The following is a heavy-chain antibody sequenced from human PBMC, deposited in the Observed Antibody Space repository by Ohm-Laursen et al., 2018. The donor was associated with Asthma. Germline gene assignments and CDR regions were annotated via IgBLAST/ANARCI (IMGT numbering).Heavy chain of an antibody. CDR2: ISYDGSNK. J-gene: IGHJ6*02. CDR3: ARDGAYSSKYYYGMDV. V-gene: IGHV3-30*03. Sequence: SLRLSCTASGFTFSSYGMHWVRQAPGKGLEWVAVISYDGSNKYYADSVKGRFTFSRDNSKNTLYLQMNSLRAEDTAVYYCARDGAYSSKYYYGMDVWGQGTTVTVSS. D-gene: IGHD5-18*01. CDR1: GFTFSSYG.